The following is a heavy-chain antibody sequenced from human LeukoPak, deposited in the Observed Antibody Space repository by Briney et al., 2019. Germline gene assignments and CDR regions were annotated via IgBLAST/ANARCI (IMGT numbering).Heavy chain of an antibody. CDR1: GGSISSGGYY. CDR2: IYYSGST. Sequence: SQTLSLTCTVSGGSISSGGYYWSWIRQHPGKGLEWIGYIYYSGSTNYNPSLKSRVTISVDTSKNQFSLKLSSVTAADTAVYYCARVATDLAAYCGGDCYFYYFDYWGQGTLVTVSS. J-gene: IGHJ4*02. D-gene: IGHD2-21*02. CDR3: ARVATDLAAYCGGDCYFYYFDY. V-gene: IGHV4-61*08.